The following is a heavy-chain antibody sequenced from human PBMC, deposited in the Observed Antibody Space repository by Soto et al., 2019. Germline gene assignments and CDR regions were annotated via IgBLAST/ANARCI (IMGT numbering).Heavy chain of an antibody. J-gene: IGHJ1*01. CDR3: AGWGGLLGTAELFQH. D-gene: IGHD1-26*01. CDR2: INPIFGTA. Sequence: VQLVQSGAEVKKPGSSVKVSCKASGGTFSSYAISWVRQAPGQGLEWMGGINPIFGTANYAQKFQGRVTNTADKSTRTAYMELSGLRSGDTAVYYWAGWGGLLGTAELFQHWGQGTLVTGSS. CDR1: GGTFSSYA. V-gene: IGHV1-69*06.